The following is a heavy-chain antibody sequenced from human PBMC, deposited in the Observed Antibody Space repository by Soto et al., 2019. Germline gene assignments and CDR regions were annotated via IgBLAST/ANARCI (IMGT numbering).Heavy chain of an antibody. V-gene: IGHV4-39*07. Sequence: SETLSLTCTVSGGSISSSSYYWGWIRQPPGKGLEWIGSIYYSGSTYYNPSLKSRVTISVDTSKNQFSLKLSSVTAADTAVYFCASDSTGWFDPWGQRTLVTVSS. CDR3: ASDSTGWFDP. CDR2: IYYSGST. D-gene: IGHD7-27*01. CDR1: GGSISSSSYY. J-gene: IGHJ5*02.